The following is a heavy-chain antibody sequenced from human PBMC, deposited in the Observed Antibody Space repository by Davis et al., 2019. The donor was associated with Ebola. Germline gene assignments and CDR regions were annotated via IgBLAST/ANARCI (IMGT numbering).Heavy chain of an antibody. Sequence: PGGSLRLSCAPSGFTFSTYTMTWVRQAPGKGLEWVSSTSISSAFIYYADSVKGRFTVSRDNAKNSLYLQMNSLRAEDTAVYYCAKPGGSYGHYYGMDVWGKGTTVTVSS. V-gene: IGHV3-21*01. CDR3: AKPGGSYGHYYGMDV. D-gene: IGHD5-18*01. CDR2: TSISSAFI. CDR1: GFTFSTYT. J-gene: IGHJ6*04.